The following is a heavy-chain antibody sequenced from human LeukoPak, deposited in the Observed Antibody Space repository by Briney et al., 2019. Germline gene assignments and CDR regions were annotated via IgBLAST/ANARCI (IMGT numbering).Heavy chain of an antibody. CDR1: GFTFSSYA. D-gene: IGHD3-10*01. CDR2: ISYDGSNK. J-gene: IGHJ4*02. Sequence: PGGSLRLSCAASGFTFSSYAMHWVRQAPGKGLEWVAVISYDGSNKYYADSVKGRFTISRDNSKNTLYLQMNSLRAEDTAVYYCAKDRSFSYFDYWGQGTLVTVSS. CDR3: AKDRSFSYFDY. V-gene: IGHV3-30-3*01.